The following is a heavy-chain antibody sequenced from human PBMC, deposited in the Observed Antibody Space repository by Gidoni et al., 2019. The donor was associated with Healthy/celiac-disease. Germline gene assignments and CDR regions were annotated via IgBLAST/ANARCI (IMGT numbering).Heavy chain of an antibody. V-gene: IGHV3-30*18. CDR3: AKDGRYSSSSRSHQNYYYGMDV. CDR2: ISYDGSNK. Sequence: QVQLVESGGGVVQPGRPLRLSCAASGFTFSSYGMHWVRQAPGKGLEWVAVISYDGSNKYYADSVKGRFTISRDNSKNTLYLQMNSRRAEDTAVYYCAKDGRYSSSSRSHQNYYYGMDVWGQGTTVTVSS. CDR1: GFTFSSYG. D-gene: IGHD6-6*01. J-gene: IGHJ6*02.